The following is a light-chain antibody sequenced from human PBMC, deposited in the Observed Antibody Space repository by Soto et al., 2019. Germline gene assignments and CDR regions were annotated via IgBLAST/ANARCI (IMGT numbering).Light chain of an antibody. V-gene: IGKV3-20*01. Sequence: EVVLTQSPATLSLSPGERATLSCTASQSISTYLTWYQHKPGQAPRLLIYDASRRAPGIPARFSGSGSGTDFTLTISRLEPEDFAVYYCQQYGNSAPITFGQGTRLEIK. CDR3: QQYGNSAPIT. CDR2: DAS. J-gene: IGKJ5*01. CDR1: QSISTY.